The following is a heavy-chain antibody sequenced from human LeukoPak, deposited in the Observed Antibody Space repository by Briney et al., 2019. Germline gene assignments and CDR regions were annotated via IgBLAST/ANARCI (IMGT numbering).Heavy chain of an antibody. CDR3: ARVVVPADAFDI. Sequence: GGSLRLSCAASGFTVSSNYMSWVRQAPGKGLEWVSVIYSGGSTYYADSVKGRFTISRDNSKNTLYLQMNSLRAEDTAVYYCARVVVPADAFDIWGQGTMVTVSS. D-gene: IGHD2-15*01. V-gene: IGHV3-53*01. J-gene: IGHJ3*02. CDR2: IYSGGST. CDR1: GFTVSSNY.